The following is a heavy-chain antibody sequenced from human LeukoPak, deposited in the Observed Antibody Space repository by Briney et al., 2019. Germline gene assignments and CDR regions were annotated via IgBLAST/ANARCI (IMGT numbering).Heavy chain of an antibody. J-gene: IGHJ4*02. CDR3: ARAFIWSPVDDILTGWNYFDY. CDR1: GGSISSNY. D-gene: IGHD3-9*01. CDR2: IYSSGST. Sequence: PSETLSLTCTVSGGSISSNYWSWIRQPAGKGLEWIGRIYSSGSTNYNPSPKSRVTMSVDTSKNQFSLKLSSLTAADTAVYYCARAFIWSPVDDILTGWNYFDYWGQGTLVTVSS. V-gene: IGHV4-4*07.